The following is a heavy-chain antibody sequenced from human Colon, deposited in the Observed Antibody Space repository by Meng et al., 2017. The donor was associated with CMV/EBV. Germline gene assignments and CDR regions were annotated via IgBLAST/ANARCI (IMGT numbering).Heavy chain of an antibody. J-gene: IGHJ3*02. CDR2: IKEDGSEK. V-gene: IGHV3-7*01. CDR3: ARYPFIKAFDI. Sequence: GESLKISCAASGFTFSNYWMTWLRQAPGRGLELVAHIKEDGSEKYFVGSVKGRFTISRDNAKNSLYLQMNSLRAEDTAVYYCARYPFIKAFDIWGQGTMVTVSS. CDR1: GFTFSNYW.